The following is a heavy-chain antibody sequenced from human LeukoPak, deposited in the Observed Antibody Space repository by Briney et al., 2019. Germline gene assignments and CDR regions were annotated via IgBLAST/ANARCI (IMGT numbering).Heavy chain of an antibody. Sequence: SETLSLTCTVSGGSISSYYWSWIRQPPGKGLEWIGYIYYSGSTNYNPSLKSRVTISVDTSKNQFSLKLSSVTAADTAVYYCARDRRRSGFDYWGQGTLVTVSS. CDR2: IYYSGST. CDR3: ARDRRRSGFDY. J-gene: IGHJ4*02. V-gene: IGHV4-59*01. CDR1: GGSISSYY.